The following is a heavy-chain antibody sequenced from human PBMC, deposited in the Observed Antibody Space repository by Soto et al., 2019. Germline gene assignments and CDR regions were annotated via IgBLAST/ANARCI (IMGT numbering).Heavy chain of an antibody. CDR2: ISANGDST. D-gene: IGHD3-10*01. CDR3: SKGSYGSETYYSRATGNWFDP. CDR1: GFTLSSYV. V-gene: IGHV3-23*01. Sequence: EVQLLESGGDLVQPGGSLRLSCAASGFTLSSYVMSWVRQAPGKGLDWVSSISANGDSTYYADSVKGRFTISRDNSANSLYLQMSSLRADDTAVYYCSKGSYGSETYYSRATGNWFDPWGQGTLVTVSS. J-gene: IGHJ5*02.